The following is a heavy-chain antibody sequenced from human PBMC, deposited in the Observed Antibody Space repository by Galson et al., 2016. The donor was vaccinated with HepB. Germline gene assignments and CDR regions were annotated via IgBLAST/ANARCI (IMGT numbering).Heavy chain of an antibody. J-gene: IGHJ4*02. V-gene: IGHV3-33*01. Sequence: SLRLSCAASGFTFSSYGMHWGRQAPGKGLEWVTVIWHDGSSKYYADSVKGRFTITRDNSKNMLYLQMNSLRAEDTALYYCARDLWPRSYYYGSGSYYPTLDYWGQGTLVTVSS. D-gene: IGHD3-10*01. CDR2: IWHDGSSK. CDR1: GFTFSSYG. CDR3: ARDLWPRSYYYGSGSYYPTLDY.